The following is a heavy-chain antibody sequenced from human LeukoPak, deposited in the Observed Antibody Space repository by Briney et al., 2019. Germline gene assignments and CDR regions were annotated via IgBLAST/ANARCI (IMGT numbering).Heavy chain of an antibody. CDR1: GFTYRSYA. CDR3: ARDRAYYDFWSGYLDY. D-gene: IGHD3-3*01. CDR2: MSGSGGST. V-gene: IGHV3-23*01. Sequence: PGGSLRLSCAASGFTYRSYAMSWVRQAPGKGLEWVSAMSGSGGSTYYADSVKGRFTISRDNSKNTLYLQMNSLRAEDTAVYYCARDRAYYDFWSGYLDYWGQGTLVTVSS. J-gene: IGHJ4*02.